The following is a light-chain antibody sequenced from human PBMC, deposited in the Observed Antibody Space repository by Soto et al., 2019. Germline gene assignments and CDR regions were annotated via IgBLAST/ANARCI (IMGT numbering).Light chain of an antibody. CDR2: DDD. CDR3: GTWDSSLSAYV. Sequence: QSVLTQPPSVSAAPGQRVTISCSGSSSNIGGNSVSWYQQLSGTAPKLLIYDDDKRPSGIPDRFSGSKSGTSATLGITGFQTGDDADYYCGTWDSSLSAYVFGTGTKLPS. J-gene: IGLJ1*01. V-gene: IGLV1-51*01. CDR1: SSNIGGNS.